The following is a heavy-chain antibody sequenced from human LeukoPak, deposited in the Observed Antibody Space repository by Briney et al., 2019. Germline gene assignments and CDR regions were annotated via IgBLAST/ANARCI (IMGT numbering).Heavy chain of an antibody. D-gene: IGHD6-19*01. J-gene: IGHJ6*03. Sequence: GGSLRLSCAASGFTFDDYGMSWVRQAPGKGLEWVSAISGSGGSTYYADSVKGRFTISRDNSKNTLYLQMNSLRAEDTAVYYCAKAVAGTIYYYYMDVWGKGTTVTVSS. CDR2: ISGSGGST. CDR3: AKAVAGTIYYYYMDV. CDR1: GFTFDDYG. V-gene: IGHV3-23*01.